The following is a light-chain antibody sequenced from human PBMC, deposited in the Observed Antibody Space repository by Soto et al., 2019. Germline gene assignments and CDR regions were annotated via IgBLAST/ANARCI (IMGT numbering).Light chain of an antibody. CDR1: SSDVGSYNL. CDR3: CSYAGTIYV. CDR2: EGS. J-gene: IGLJ1*01. Sequence: QSVLTQPASVSGSPGQSITISCTGTSSDVGSYNLVSWYQQHPGKAPKLMIYEGSKRPSGVSNRFPGSKSGNTASLTISGLQAEDEADYYCCSYAGTIYVFGTGTKVTV. V-gene: IGLV2-23*01.